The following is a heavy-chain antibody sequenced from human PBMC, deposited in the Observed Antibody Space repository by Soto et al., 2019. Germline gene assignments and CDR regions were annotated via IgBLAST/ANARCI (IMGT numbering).Heavy chain of an antibody. V-gene: IGHV4-31*03. CDR2: ISNSGNT. Sequence: QVQLQESGPGLVKPSQTLSLTCTVSGDSISSGGYCWSWIRQHPGKGLEWIGYISNSGNTYYNPTLKSRITISVDTSKNQFSLKLSSRAAADTAVYYCARGGGGGYYFDSSGYLDYWGQGTLVTVSS. D-gene: IGHD3-22*01. CDR3: ARGGGGGYYFDSSGYLDY. CDR1: GDSISSGGYC. J-gene: IGHJ4*02.